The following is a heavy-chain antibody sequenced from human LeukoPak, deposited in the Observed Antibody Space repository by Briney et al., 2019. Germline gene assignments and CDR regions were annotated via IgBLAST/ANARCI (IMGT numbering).Heavy chain of an antibody. J-gene: IGHJ4*02. CDR3: ARDPFTSGDYYDSSGHSGY. D-gene: IGHD3-22*01. CDR1: GFTFSSYS. Sequence: GGSLRLSCAASGFTFSSYSMNWVRQAPGKGLEWVSSISSSSSYIYYADSVKGRFTISRDNAKNSLYLQMNSLRAEDTAVYYCARDPFTSGDYYDSSGHSGYWGQGTLVTVSS. CDR2: ISSSSSYI. V-gene: IGHV3-21*01.